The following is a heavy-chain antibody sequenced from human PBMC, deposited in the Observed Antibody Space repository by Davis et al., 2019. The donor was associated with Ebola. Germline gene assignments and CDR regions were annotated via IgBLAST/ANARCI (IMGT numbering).Heavy chain of an antibody. J-gene: IGHJ6*02. D-gene: IGHD6-13*01. CDR2: IFPGDSET. CDR1: GYIFANYW. Sequence: GESLKISCKASGYIFANYWIGWVRQKPGKGLEWMGIIFPGDSETRYSPSFQGQVTISADKSISTAYLQWSSLKASDTAMYYCARRGGQAAVYYYYGMDVWGQGTTVTVSS. V-gene: IGHV5-51*01. CDR3: ARRGGQAAVYYYYGMDV.